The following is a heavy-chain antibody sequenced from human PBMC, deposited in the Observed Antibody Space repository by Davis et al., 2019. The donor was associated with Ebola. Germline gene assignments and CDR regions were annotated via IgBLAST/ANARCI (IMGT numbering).Heavy chain of an antibody. D-gene: IGHD3-16*01. CDR1: GFTFSSYG. J-gene: IGHJ4*02. V-gene: IGHV3-33*03. Sequence: GESLKISCAASGFTFSSYGMHWVRQAPGKGLEWVAVIWYDGSNKYYADSVKGRFTISRDNAKNSLYLQMNSLRAEDTAVYYCASIMITFGGVSLFDYWGQGTLVTVSS. CDR3: ASIMITFGGVSLFDY. CDR2: IWYDGSNK.